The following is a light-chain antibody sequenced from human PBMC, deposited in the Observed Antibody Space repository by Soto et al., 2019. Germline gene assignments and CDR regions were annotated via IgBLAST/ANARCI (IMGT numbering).Light chain of an antibody. CDR1: SSDVGGYKY. CDR2: AVS. Sequence: QSALTQPPSASGSPGQSVTISCTGSSSDVGGYKYVSWYQQHPGKAPKLMIYAVSKRPSGVPDRLSGSKSGNTASLTVSGLQAEDEADYYCSSYGGSNTVVFGGGTKLTVL. V-gene: IGLV2-8*01. J-gene: IGLJ2*01. CDR3: SSYGGSNTVV.